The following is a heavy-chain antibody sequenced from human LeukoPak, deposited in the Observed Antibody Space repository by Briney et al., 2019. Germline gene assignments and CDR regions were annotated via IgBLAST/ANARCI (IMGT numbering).Heavy chain of an antibody. CDR3: ARVCSGGSCYLNNWFNP. CDR2: INPNSGGT. D-gene: IGHD2-15*01. J-gene: IGHJ5*02. CDR1: GYTFTGYY. Sequence: GASVKVSCKASGYTFTGYYMHWVRQAPGQGLEWMGWINPNSGGTNYAQKFQGRVTMTRDTSISTAYMELSRLRSDDKAVYYCARVCSGGSCYLNNWFNPWGQGTLVTVSS. V-gene: IGHV1-2*02.